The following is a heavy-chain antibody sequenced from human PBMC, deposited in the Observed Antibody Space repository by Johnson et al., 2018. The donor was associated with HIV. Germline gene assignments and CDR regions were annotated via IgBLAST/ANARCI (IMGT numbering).Heavy chain of an antibody. Sequence: QVQLVESGGGVVQPGGSLRLSCAASGFTFSSYGMHWVRQAPGKGLEWVAFIWHDGRDVYYADSVKGRFTVSRDNSKNAVYLQMNSLGAGDTAVYYCTKLVGYCSGGGCYTPGDIWGQGTMVTVSS. J-gene: IGHJ3*02. CDR2: IWHDGRDV. V-gene: IGHV3-33*03. CDR3: TKLVGYCSGGGCYTPGDI. D-gene: IGHD2-15*01. CDR1: GFTFSSYG.